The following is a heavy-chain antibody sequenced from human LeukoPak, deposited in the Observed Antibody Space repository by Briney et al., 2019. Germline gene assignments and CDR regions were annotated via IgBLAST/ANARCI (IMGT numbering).Heavy chain of an antibody. V-gene: IGHV3-30-3*01. CDR2: ISYDGDNK. CDR3: ARDWAKTTVVTPDI. D-gene: IGHD4-23*01. CDR1: GFTFSSYA. Sequence: GGSLRLSCAASGFTFSSYAMHWVRQAPGKGLEWVAVISYDGDNKYYADSVKGRFTISRDNAKNSLYLQMNSLRAEDTAVYYCARDWAKTTVVTPDIWGQGTVVTVSS. J-gene: IGHJ3*02.